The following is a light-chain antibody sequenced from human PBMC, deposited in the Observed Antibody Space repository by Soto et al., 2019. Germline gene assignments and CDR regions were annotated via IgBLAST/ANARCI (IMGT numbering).Light chain of an antibody. CDR2: SAS. Sequence: EIVMTQSPATLSVSPGERATLSCRASQSISTELAWYQQKPGQPPRLLIYSASTRATGVPARFTGSGSGSEYTLTISGLQSEDFALYYCQQAHNWPLTFGQGTRLEI. V-gene: IGKV3-15*01. CDR1: QSISTE. J-gene: IGKJ2*01. CDR3: QQAHNWPLT.